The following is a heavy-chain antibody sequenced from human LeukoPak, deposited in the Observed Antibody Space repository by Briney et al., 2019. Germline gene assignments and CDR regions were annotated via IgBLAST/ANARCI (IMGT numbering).Heavy chain of an antibody. J-gene: IGHJ4*02. CDR2: ICDSGRTI. Sequence: GGSLRLSCAASGFTLSDYYMSWIRQAPGKGLEWVSYICDSGRTIYSADSVKGRFAISRDNAKNSVYLQMNNLRAEDTAVYYCARDRLGDYDHSGYYDKWGQGTLVTVSS. CDR3: ARDRLGDYDHSGYYDK. CDR1: GFTLSDYY. D-gene: IGHD3-22*01. V-gene: IGHV3-11*01.